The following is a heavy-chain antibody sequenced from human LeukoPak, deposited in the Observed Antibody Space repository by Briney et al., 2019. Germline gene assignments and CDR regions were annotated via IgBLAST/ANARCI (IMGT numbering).Heavy chain of an antibody. V-gene: IGHV4-39*07. D-gene: IGHD2-2*01. Sequence: SETLSLTCNVSGGSISSSSYYWGWIRQPPGKGLEWIGCIYYSGSTYYNPALKSRVTISVDTSKNQFSLKLSSVTAADTAVYYCARPTKQVVPAAYGDDAFDIWGQGTMVTVSS. CDR2: IYYSGST. CDR3: ARPTKQVVPAAYGDDAFDI. J-gene: IGHJ3*02. CDR1: GGSISSSSYY.